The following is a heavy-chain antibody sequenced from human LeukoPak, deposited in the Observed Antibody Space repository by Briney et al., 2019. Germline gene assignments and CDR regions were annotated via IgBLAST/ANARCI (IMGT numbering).Heavy chain of an antibody. CDR1: GGSISSDY. V-gene: IGHV4-34*01. CDR3: ARGTFHCSGGSCYSRSYYYYGMDV. Sequence: PSETLSLTCSVSGGSISSDYWSWIRQPPGKRLEWIGEINHSGSTNYNPSLKSRVTISVDTSKNQFSLKLSSVTAADTAVYYCARGTFHCSGGSCYSRSYYYYGMDVWGQGTTVTVSS. J-gene: IGHJ6*02. CDR2: INHSGST. D-gene: IGHD2-15*01.